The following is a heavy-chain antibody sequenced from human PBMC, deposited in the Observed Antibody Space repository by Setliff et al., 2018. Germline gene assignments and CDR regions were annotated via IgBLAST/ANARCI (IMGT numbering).Heavy chain of an antibody. D-gene: IGHD2-21*02. J-gene: IGHJ4*02. Sequence: PGGSLRLSCAASGFTLSNAWMYWVRQAPGKGLEWIGRIKSKAVGETREYVAPVQGRFTISRDDCKSIAYLQMNSLKTEDAAVYYCTGHYHEYCGGDCYPPFFDYWGQGTLVTVSS. V-gene: IGHV3-15*01. CDR1: GFTLSNAW. CDR3: TGHYHEYCGGDCYPPFFDY. CDR2: IKSKAVGETR.